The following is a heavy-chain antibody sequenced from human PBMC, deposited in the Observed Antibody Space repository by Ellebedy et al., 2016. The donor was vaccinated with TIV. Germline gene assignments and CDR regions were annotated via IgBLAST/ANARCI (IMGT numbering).Heavy chain of an antibody. Sequence: ASVKVSCXASGYTFTSYGISWVRQAPGQGLEWMGWINPNSGGTNYAQKFQGWVTMTRDTSISTAYMELSSLRSEDTAVYYCARAGTTSSPRLSFDYWGQGTLVTVSS. CDR3: ARAGTTSSPRLSFDY. CDR1: GYTFTSYG. D-gene: IGHD1-7*01. V-gene: IGHV1-2*04. CDR2: INPNSGGT. J-gene: IGHJ4*02.